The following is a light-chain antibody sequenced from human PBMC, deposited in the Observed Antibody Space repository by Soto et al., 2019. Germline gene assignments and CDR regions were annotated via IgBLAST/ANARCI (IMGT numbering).Light chain of an antibody. Sequence: EIVLTHSPGTLSLSPGERATLSCRASQSVYSSHLAWYRQKPGQVPRLLIYDASSRATGIPDRFSGSGSGRGLTLTISRLEPEDFAVYYCQQYHSAQFTVGPGTKVDI. CDR1: QSVYSSH. CDR2: DAS. V-gene: IGKV3-20*01. CDR3: QQYHSAQFT. J-gene: IGKJ3*01.